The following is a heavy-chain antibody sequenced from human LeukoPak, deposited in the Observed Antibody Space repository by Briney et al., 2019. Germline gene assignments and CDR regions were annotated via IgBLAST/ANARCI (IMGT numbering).Heavy chain of an antibody. CDR3: ARVIYCSSTSCRRGYYYYYMDV. CDR1: GFTFSSYS. CDR2: ISISSSYI. D-gene: IGHD2-2*01. J-gene: IGHJ6*03. V-gene: IGHV3-21*01. Sequence: PGRSLRLPCAASGFTFSSYSMNWVRQAAGKWLEWVSSISISSSYISYADSVKGRFTISRDNAKNSLYLQMNSLRAEDTAVYYCARVIYCSSTSCRRGYYYYYMDVWGKGTTVTVSS.